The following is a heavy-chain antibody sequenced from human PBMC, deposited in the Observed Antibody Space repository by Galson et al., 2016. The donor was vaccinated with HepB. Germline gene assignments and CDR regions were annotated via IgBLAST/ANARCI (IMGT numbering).Heavy chain of an antibody. D-gene: IGHD3-22*01. CDR3: ARDTPDSSGYYSRDFDY. V-gene: IGHV1-18*01. CDR2: ISAYNGNT. Sequence: SGYTFTNYGISWVRQAPGQGLEWMGWISAYNGNTNYAQKLQGRVTMTTDTSTSTAYMELRSLRSDDTAVYYCARDTPDSSGYYSRDFDYWGQGTLVTVSS. CDR1: GYTFTNYG. J-gene: IGHJ4*02.